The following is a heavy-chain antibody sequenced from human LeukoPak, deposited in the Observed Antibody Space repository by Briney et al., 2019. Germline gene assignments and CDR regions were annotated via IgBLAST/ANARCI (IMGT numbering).Heavy chain of an antibody. Sequence: GGSLRLSCATSGFTFSGCAMHWVRQAPGKGLEWVAVVPYDGIIKYYADSLKGRFTISRDNSKNTLYLQMNSLRTEDTAMYYCATGGGLATEIDYWGQGTLVTVSS. CDR1: GFTFSGCA. D-gene: IGHD3-16*01. V-gene: IGHV3-30*04. CDR3: ATGGGLATEIDY. CDR2: VPYDGIIK. J-gene: IGHJ4*02.